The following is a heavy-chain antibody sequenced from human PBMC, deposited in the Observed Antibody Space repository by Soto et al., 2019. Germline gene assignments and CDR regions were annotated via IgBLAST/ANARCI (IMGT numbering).Heavy chain of an antibody. Sequence: PSETLSLTCTVSGDSISSYYWSWIRQPPGKGLEWIGYIYNSGSTNYNPSLEGRVTISVDTSKSQFSLKLNSVTPADTAVYYCATMSIAASLDFWGQGTLVTVSS. CDR2: IYNSGST. CDR3: ATMSIAASLDF. J-gene: IGHJ4*02. CDR1: GDSISSYY. V-gene: IGHV4-59*01. D-gene: IGHD6-6*01.